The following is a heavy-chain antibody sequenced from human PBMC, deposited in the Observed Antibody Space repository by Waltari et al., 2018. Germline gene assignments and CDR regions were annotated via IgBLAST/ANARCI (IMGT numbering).Heavy chain of an antibody. D-gene: IGHD6-6*01. J-gene: IGHJ6*02. CDR2: INREGSST. CDR1: GFTFSSYW. V-gene: IGHV3-74*01. Sequence: EVQLVESGGGLVQPGGSLRLSCAASGFTFSSYWMHWVRQAPGKGLVWVSRINREGSSTSYADSGKGRFTSSRDNAKNTLYLQMNSLRAEDTAVYYCARGSPAARPFWGMDVWGQGTTVTVSS. CDR3: ARGSPAARPFWGMDV.